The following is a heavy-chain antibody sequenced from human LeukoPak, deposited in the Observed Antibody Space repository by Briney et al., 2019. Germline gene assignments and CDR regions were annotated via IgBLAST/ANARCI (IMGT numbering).Heavy chain of an antibody. CDR1: GFTFSDYY. D-gene: IGHD5-24*01. CDR3: AKDRGRWLPQLFDP. J-gene: IGHJ5*02. V-gene: IGHV3-11*01. Sequence: PGGSLRLSCAASGFTFSDYYMSWIRQTPGKGLEWVSYISSSGYTTYHADSVKGRFTISRDNAKSSLYLQMNSLRAEDTAVFYCAKDRGRWLPQLFDPWGQGTLVTVSS. CDR2: ISSSGYTT.